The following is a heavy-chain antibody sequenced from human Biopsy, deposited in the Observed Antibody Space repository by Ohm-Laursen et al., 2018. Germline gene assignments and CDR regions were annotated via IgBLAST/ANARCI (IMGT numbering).Heavy chain of an antibody. CDR1: GGSISSYY. D-gene: IGHD1-26*01. Sequence: GTLSLTCTVSGGSISSYYWSWIRQPPGKGLEWIGYIYYTGSTNYNPSLKSRVTISVDTSMNHLSLRLTFVTAAGTAVYYCARHAPSYSGSYWRYFDLWGRGTLVTVSS. V-gene: IGHV4-59*08. J-gene: IGHJ2*01. CDR3: ARHAPSYSGSYWRYFDL. CDR2: IYYTGST.